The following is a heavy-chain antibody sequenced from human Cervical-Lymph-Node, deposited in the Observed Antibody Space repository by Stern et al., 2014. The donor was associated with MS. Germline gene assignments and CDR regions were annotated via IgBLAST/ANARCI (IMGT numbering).Heavy chain of an antibody. J-gene: IGHJ4*02. V-gene: IGHV3-30*03. Sequence: QVQLVQSGGGVVQPGTSLRLSCAGSGFTFSNYDMHWVRQASGNGLEWVAVILSDGSREEYGDSVQCRFTISRDNSKNTVYLQMSSLRSDDTAVYYCARDRDTTGWTLGAHWGQGTLVTVSS. CDR2: ILSDGSRE. D-gene: IGHD2/OR15-2a*01. CDR3: ARDRDTTGWTLGAH. CDR1: GFTFSNYD.